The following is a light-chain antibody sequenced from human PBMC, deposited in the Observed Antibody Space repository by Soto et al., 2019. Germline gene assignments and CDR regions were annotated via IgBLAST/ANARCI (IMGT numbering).Light chain of an antibody. J-gene: IGKJ1*01. CDR1: QSITTN. V-gene: IGKV3-15*01. CDR2: GAS. Sequence: EVVMTQSPVTLSVSPGERATLSCRASQSITTNLAWYQQKPGQAPRHLIYGASTRATGVTARFSGSGSGTQFTLTINSLKSEDFAVYYCQQYNDWPPKRTFGQGTKVDIK. CDR3: QQYNDWPPKRT.